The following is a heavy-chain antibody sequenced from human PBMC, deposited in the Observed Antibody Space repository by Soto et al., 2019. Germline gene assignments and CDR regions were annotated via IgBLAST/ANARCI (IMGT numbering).Heavy chain of an antibody. D-gene: IGHD3-16*01. CDR3: VREGGANWFDP. CDR2: IYYSGST. CDR1: GGSISSGDYY. V-gene: IGHV4-30-4*01. Sequence: QVQLQESGPGLVKPSQTLSLTCTVSGGSISSGDYYWSWIRQPPGKGLESIGYIYYSGSTFYNPSLKKRVTIGLDTSKIQFSPKLSSVTAADTAVYYCVREGGANWFDPWGQGTLGTVSS. J-gene: IGHJ5*02.